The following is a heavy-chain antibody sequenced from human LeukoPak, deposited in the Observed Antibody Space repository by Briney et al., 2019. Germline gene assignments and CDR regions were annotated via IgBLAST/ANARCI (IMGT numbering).Heavy chain of an antibody. D-gene: IGHD4-11*01. CDR1: GGSFSGYY. CDR3: ARDLESGVRFPYSNYIPGLDY. CDR2: INHSGST. Sequence: SETLSLTCAVYGGSFSGYYWSWIRQPPGKGLEWIGEINHSGSTNYNPSLKSRVTISVDTSKNQFSLKLSSVTAADTAVYYCARDLESGVRFPYSNYIPGLDYWGQGTLVTVSS. V-gene: IGHV4-34*01. J-gene: IGHJ4*02.